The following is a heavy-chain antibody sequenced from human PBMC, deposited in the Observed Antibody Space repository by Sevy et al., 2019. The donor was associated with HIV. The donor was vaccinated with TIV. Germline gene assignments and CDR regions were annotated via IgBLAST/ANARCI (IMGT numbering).Heavy chain of an antibody. CDR3: AKDVAYSGSYPDY. J-gene: IGHJ4*02. CDR2: ISYDGSNK. D-gene: IGHD1-26*01. V-gene: IGHV3-30*18. Sequence: GGSLRLSCAASGFTFSSYGMHWVRQAPGKGLEWVAVISYDGSNKHYADSVKGRFTISRDNSKNTLYLQMNSLRAEDTAVYYCAKDVAYSGSYPDYWGQGTLVTISS. CDR1: GFTFSSYG.